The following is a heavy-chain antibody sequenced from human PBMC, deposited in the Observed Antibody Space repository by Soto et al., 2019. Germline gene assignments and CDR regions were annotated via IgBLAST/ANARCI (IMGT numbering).Heavy chain of an antibody. CDR1: GFTFSSYA. V-gene: IGHV4-31*02. J-gene: IGHJ4*02. CDR2: IYYSGST. CDR3: ARGVLRTFDY. Sequence: VQLLESGGGLVQPGGSLRLSCAASGFTFSSYAMSWVRQAPGKGLEWIGYIYYSGSTYYNPSLQSRLTISLDTSKNQFSLKLSSVTAADTAVYYCARGVLRTFDYWGQGTLVTVSS.